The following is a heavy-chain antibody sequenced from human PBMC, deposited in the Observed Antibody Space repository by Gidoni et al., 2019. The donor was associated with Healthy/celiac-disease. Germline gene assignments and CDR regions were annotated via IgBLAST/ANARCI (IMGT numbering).Heavy chain of an antibody. D-gene: IGHD6-13*01. V-gene: IGHV4-34*01. CDR1: GGSFSGYY. J-gene: IGHJ4*02. CDR2: INHSGST. CDR3: ARGLGAAAGQRDRTGPFYFDY. Sequence: QVQLQQCGAGLLKPSETLSLSCALHGGSFSGYYWSWIRQPPGKGLEWIGEINHSGSTNYNPSLKSRVTISVDTSKNQFSLKLSSVTAADTAVYYCARGLGAAAGQRDRTGPFYFDYWGQGTLVTVSS.